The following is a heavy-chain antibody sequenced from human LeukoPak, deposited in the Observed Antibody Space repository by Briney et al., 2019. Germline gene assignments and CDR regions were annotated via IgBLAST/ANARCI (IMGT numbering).Heavy chain of an antibody. V-gene: IGHV3-21*01. D-gene: IGHD1-26*01. CDR1: GFTFSSYS. Sequence: GGSLRLSXAASGFTFSSYSMNWVRQAPGKGLEWVSSISSSSSYIYYADSVKGRFTISRDNAKNSLYLQMNSLRAEDTAVYYCARGGATVMNWFDPWGQGTLVTVSS. CDR3: ARGGATVMNWFDP. CDR2: ISSSSSYI. J-gene: IGHJ5*02.